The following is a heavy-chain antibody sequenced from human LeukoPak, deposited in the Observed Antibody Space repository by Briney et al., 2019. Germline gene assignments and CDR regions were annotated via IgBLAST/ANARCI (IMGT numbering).Heavy chain of an antibody. CDR2: IWYDGSNK. J-gene: IGHJ4*02. D-gene: IGHD5-18*01. CDR1: GFTFSSYG. CDR3: AKDSGYSYGTLDY. Sequence: GGSLRLSCAASGFTFSSYGMHWVRQAPGKGLEWVAVIWYDGSNKYYADSVKGRFTISRDNSKNTLYLQMNSLRAEDTAVYYSAKDSGYSYGTLDYWGQGTLVTVSS. V-gene: IGHV3-33*06.